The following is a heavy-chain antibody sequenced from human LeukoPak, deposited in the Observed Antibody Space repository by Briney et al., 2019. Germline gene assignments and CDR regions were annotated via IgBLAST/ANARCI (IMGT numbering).Heavy chain of an antibody. CDR3: ARSSLPYYFDY. J-gene: IGHJ4*02. D-gene: IGHD5/OR15-5a*01. V-gene: IGHV3-7*01. CDR1: GFTFSDYW. CDR2: IKTDGSEK. Sequence: GGSLRLSCAASGFTFSDYWMTWVRQAPGKGLEWLANIKTDGSEKYYVDSVKGRFTISRDNANNSLYLQMNSLRAEDTAVYYCARSSLPYYFDYWGQGTLVTVSS.